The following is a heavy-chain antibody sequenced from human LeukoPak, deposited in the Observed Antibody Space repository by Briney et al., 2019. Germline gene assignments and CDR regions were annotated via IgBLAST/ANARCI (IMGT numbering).Heavy chain of an antibody. CDR3: RASHGSGSYPDY. D-gene: IGHD3-10*01. CDR1: GFTFSGSA. Sequence: AGGSLRLSCAASGFTFSGSAMHWVCQASGKGLEWVGRIRSKANSYATAYAASVKGRFTISRDDSKNTAYLQMNSLKTEDTAVYYCRASHGSGSYPDYWGQGTLVTVSS. J-gene: IGHJ4*02. CDR2: IRSKANSYAT. V-gene: IGHV3-73*01.